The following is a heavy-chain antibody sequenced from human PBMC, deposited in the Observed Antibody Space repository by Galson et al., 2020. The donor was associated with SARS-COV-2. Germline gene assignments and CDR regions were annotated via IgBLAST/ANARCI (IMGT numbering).Heavy chain of an antibody. CDR1: GGSISSGGYS. CDR2: IYYSGST. J-gene: IGHJ6*02. CDR3: ARSPYYYDPASMVNYYYGMDV. D-gene: IGHD3-22*01. V-gene: IGHV4-30-4*07. Sequence: SETLSLTCAVSGGSISSGGYSWSWIRQPPGKGLEWIGYIYYSGSTYYNPSLKSRVTISVDTSKNQFSLKLSSVTAADTAVYYCARSPYYYDPASMVNYYYGMDVWGQGTTVTVSS.